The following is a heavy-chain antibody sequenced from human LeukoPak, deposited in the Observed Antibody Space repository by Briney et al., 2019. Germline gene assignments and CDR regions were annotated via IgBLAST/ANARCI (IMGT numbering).Heavy chain of an antibody. J-gene: IGHJ4*02. CDR2: IIPIFGTA. Sequence: ASVKVSCKVSGGTFSSYAISWVRQAPGQGLEWMGGIIPIFGTANYAQKFQGRVTITADKSTSTAYMELSSLRSEDTAVYYCARGAAAAGHTFDYWGQGTLVTVSS. CDR3: ARGAAAAGHTFDY. D-gene: IGHD6-13*01. V-gene: IGHV1-69*06. CDR1: GGTFSSYA.